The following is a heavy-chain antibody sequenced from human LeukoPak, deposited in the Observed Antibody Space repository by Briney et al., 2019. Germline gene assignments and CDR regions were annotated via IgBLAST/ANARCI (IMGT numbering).Heavy chain of an antibody. J-gene: IGHJ4*02. D-gene: IGHD3-10*01. CDR1: GGSFSGYY. CDR2: INHSGST. V-gene: IGHV4-34*01. CDR3: ARLPLGAFGEVLNFDL. Sequence: SETLSLTCAVYGGSFSGYYWSWIRQPPGKGLEWIGEINHSGSTNYNPSLKSRVTLLIDTSKNHFSLKVNSVTAADTAVYYCARLPLGAFGEVLNFDLWGQGTVVTVSS.